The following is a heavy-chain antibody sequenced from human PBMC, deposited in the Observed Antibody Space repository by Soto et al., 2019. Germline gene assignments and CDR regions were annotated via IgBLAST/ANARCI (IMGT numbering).Heavy chain of an antibody. V-gene: IGHV3-48*01. CDR1: GFTFGSYS. CDR2: ILSSSGVI. J-gene: IGHJ6*03. D-gene: IGHD2-2*01. Sequence: GGSLRLSCAGSGFTFGSYSMNWVRQAPGKGLEWVSFILSSSGVIYYADSVKGRFTISRDNAKNSLYLQMNSLRAEDTAVYYCARDLRSSLVSTAMPYYMDVWGKGTTVTVSS. CDR3: ARDLRSSLVSTAMPYYMDV.